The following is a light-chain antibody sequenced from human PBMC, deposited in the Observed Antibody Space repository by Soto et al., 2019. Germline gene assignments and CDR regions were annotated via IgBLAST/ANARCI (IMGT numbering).Light chain of an antibody. CDR2: AAS. Sequence: DIQMTQFPSSLSASVGDRVTITCRAGRNIINYLNLYQQKPGKAPNLLIFAASNLQPGVPSRFSGSGSGTDFTLTITSLQPEDSATYYCQQSYTTRPVFGQGTKVEIQ. V-gene: IGKV1-39*01. J-gene: IGKJ1*01. CDR3: QQSYTTRPV. CDR1: RNIINY.